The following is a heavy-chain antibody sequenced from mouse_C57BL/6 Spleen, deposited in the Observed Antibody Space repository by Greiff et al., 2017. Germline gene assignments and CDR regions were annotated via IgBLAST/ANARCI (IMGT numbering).Heavy chain of an antibody. CDR2: IDPENGDT. CDR3: TTGGLRRRDWYFDV. Sequence: DVKLQESGAELVRPGASVKLSCTASGFNIKDDYMHWVKQRPEQGLEWIGWIDPENGDTEYASKFQGKATITADTSSNTAYLQLSSLTSEDTAVYYCTTGGLRRRDWYFDVWGTGTTVTVSS. D-gene: IGHD2-4*01. CDR1: GFNIKDDY. V-gene: IGHV14-4*01. J-gene: IGHJ1*03.